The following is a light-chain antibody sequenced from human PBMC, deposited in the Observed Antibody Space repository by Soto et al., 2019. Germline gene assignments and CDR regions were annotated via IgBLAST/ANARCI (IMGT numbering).Light chain of an antibody. Sequence: QSVLTQPPSVSEAPRQRVTISCSGSSSNIGNNAVNWYRQLPGKAPKLLIYYDDMLPSGVSDRFSGSKSGTSASLAISGLQYEDEDDYYCAAWDDSLNGPVFGGGTKLTVL. J-gene: IGLJ2*01. CDR3: AAWDDSLNGPV. CDR2: YDD. V-gene: IGLV1-36*01. CDR1: SSNIGNNA.